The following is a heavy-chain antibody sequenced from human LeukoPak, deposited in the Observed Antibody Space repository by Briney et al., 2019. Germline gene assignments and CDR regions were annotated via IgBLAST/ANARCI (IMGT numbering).Heavy chain of an antibody. CDR3: ARAPGITRGTIRFDP. Sequence: ASVKVSCKAYGYTFSNYGISWVRQPPGQGLEWMGWISAYNGNKKYAQKYQGRVSMTTDTSTSTAYMELRSPRSDDTAVYYCARAPGITRGTIRFDPWGQGTLVTVSS. D-gene: IGHD1-14*01. CDR1: GYTFSNYG. CDR2: ISAYNGNK. J-gene: IGHJ5*02. V-gene: IGHV1-18*01.